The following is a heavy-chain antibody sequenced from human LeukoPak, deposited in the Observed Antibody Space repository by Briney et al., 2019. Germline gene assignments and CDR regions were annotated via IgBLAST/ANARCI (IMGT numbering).Heavy chain of an antibody. D-gene: IGHD5-12*01. V-gene: IGHV3-43*02. Sequence: PAGGSLRLSCAASGFTFSRIAMSWVRQAPGKGLEWVSLISADGGSTFSADSVKGRFSISRDNSKNSLYLQMNSLRSEDTAMYYCAKESGKFDYWGQGTLVAVSS. CDR1: GFTFSRIA. CDR2: ISADGGST. J-gene: IGHJ4*02. CDR3: AKESGKFDY.